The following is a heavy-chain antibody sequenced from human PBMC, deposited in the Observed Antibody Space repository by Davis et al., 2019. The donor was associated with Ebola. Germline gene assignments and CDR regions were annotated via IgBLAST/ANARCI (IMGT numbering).Heavy chain of an antibody. V-gene: IGHV3-11*01. D-gene: IGHD1-26*01. CDR1: GFIFSDYY. CDR3: ARGGGSYLDY. CDR2: INTGGGSF. Sequence: GGSLRLSCAASGFIFSDYYMSWIRQAPGKGLEWVSYINTGGGSFFYGDSVKGRFTISRDYAKNSLFLQMNSLRAEDTAVYYCARGGGSYLDYWGQGTLVTVSS. J-gene: IGHJ4*02.